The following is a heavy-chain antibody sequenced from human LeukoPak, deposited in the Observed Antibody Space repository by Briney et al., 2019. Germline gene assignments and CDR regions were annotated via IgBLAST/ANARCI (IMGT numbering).Heavy chain of an antibody. CDR3: ARGSDSSAYAWTNRFSAKSEYNYGIDV. D-gene: IGHD3-22*01. CDR2: IYYSGST. J-gene: IGHJ6*02. Sequence: PSETLSLTCSVSGGSISITTYYWAWIRQPPGKGLEWIGSIYYSGSTYYNPSVRSRVALSVDTSKSQFSLKLSSVTAADTAVYYCARGSDSSAYAWTNRFSAKSEYNYGIDVWGQGTTVIVSS. CDR1: GGSISITTYY. V-gene: IGHV4-39*01.